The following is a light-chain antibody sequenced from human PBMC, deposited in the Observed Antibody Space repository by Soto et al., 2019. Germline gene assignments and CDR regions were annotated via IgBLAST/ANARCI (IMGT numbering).Light chain of an antibody. CDR2: AAS. V-gene: IGKV1-8*01. J-gene: IGKJ1*01. CDR1: QGISSY. Sequence: AIRMTQSPSSFSASTGDRVTITCRASQGISSYLAWYQQKPGKAPKVLISAASTLQSGVPSRFSGSGSGTDFTLTISCLQSEDFATYYCQQYYSYPWTFGQGTKVEI. CDR3: QQYYSYPWT.